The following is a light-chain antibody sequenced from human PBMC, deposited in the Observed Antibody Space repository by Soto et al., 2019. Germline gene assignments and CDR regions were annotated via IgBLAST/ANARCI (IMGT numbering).Light chain of an antibody. V-gene: IGKV3-11*01. CDR2: DAS. CDR1: QSVSSY. J-gene: IGKJ2*01. Sequence: EIVLTQSPATLSLSPGERATLSCRASQSVSSYLVWYQQKPGQAPRLLIFDASNSATGIPARFSGSGSGTDFTLTISSLEPEDFAVYYCQQRSNSRYTFGQGTKLEIK. CDR3: QQRSNSRYT.